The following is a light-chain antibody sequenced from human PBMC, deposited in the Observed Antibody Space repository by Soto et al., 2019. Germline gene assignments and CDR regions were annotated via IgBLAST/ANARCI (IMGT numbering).Light chain of an antibody. CDR1: ALPKQY. CDR3: QSADSSVTVM. Sequence: SYELTQPPSVSVSPGQTARITCSGDALPKQYASWYQQKPGQAPVLVIYKDTERPSGIPERFSGSSSGTTVTLIISGVQAEDEADYYCQSADSSVTVMFGGGTKVTV. J-gene: IGLJ3*02. CDR2: KDT. V-gene: IGLV3-25*02.